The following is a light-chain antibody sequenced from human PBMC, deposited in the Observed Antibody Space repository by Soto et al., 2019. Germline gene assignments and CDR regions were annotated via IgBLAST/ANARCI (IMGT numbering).Light chain of an antibody. CDR2: AAS. CDR3: QQRSNWRIT. J-gene: IGKJ5*01. Sequence: EIVMTQSPATLSVSPGERAALSCRASQSVDSNLAWYQQKPGQAPRLLIYAASHRATGIPARFSGSGSGTDFTLTISSLEPEDFAVYYCQQRSNWRITFGQGTRLELK. V-gene: IGKV3-11*01. CDR1: QSVDSN.